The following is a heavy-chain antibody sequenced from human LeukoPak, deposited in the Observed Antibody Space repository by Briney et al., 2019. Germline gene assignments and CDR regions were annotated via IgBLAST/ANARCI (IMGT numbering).Heavy chain of an antibody. CDR1: GGSISSYY. Sequence: PSETLSLTCTVSGGSISSYYWSWIRQPAGKGLEWIGRIYTSGSTNYNPSLKSRVTMSVDTSKNQFSLKLSSVTAADTAVYYCARDSTRYSRGHCIDYWGQGTLVTVSS. CDR3: ARDSTRYSRGHCIDY. CDR2: IYTSGST. D-gene: IGHD6-19*01. J-gene: IGHJ4*02. V-gene: IGHV4-4*07.